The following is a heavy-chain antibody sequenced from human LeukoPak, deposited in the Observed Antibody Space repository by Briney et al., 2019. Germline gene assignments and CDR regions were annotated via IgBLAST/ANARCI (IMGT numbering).Heavy chain of an antibody. CDR1: GFTFSSYA. CDR2: ISDSGGST. J-gene: IGHJ5*02. CDR3: TRDRGTYNWFDP. D-gene: IGHD2-15*01. Sequence: GGSLRLSCAASGFTFSSYAMSWVRQAPGKGLEWVSAISDSGGSTYYADSVKGRFTISRDDSKDTAFLHMDSLKTEDTALYYCTRDRGTYNWFDPWGQGTLVTVSS. V-gene: IGHV3-23*01.